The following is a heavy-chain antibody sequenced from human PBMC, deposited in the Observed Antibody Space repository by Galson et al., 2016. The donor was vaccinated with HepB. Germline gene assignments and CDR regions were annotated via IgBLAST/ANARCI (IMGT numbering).Heavy chain of an antibody. J-gene: IGHJ3*02. CDR2: TSDSGEST. CDR1: GFIFSSYG. Sequence: SLRLSCAASGFIFSSYGMSWVRQAPGKGLEWVSATSDSGESTYYARSVKGRFTISRDNSKNTPYLQMNSLRVADTAICYCAKVPLVATVLDAFHIWGQGTMVTVSS. D-gene: IGHD5-12*01. CDR3: AKVPLVATVLDAFHI. V-gene: IGHV3-23*01.